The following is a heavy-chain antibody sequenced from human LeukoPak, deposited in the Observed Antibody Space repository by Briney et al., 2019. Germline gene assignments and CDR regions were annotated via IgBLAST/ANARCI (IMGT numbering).Heavy chain of an antibody. V-gene: IGHV3-30*04. CDR2: ISYDGSNK. D-gene: IGHD6-19*01. Sequence: GGSLRLSCAASGFTFSSNAMHWVRQAPGKGLEWVAVISYDGSNKYYADSVKGRSTISRDNSKNTLYLQMNSLRAEDTAVYYCAKDAQWLTNYYYYYMDVWGKGTTVTVSS. CDR1: GFTFSSNA. CDR3: AKDAQWLTNYYYYYMDV. J-gene: IGHJ6*03.